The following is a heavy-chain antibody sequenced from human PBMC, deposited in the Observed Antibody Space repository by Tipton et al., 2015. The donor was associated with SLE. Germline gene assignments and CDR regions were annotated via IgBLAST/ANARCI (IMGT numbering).Heavy chain of an antibody. CDR1: GASITSGSYY. D-gene: IGHD3-16*01. V-gene: IGHV4-61*09. J-gene: IGHJ4*02. CDR2: FYISGST. CDR3: ARRPWGDYYMDY. Sequence: TLSLTCTVSGASITSGSYYWTWIRQPAGKGLEWIGHFYISGSTNYNPSLKSRVTISVDTSKNQFSLKLSSVTAADTAVYYCARRPWGDYYMDYWGQGTLVTVSS.